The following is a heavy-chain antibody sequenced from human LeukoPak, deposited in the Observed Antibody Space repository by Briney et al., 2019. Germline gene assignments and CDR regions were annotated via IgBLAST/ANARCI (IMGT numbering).Heavy chain of an antibody. CDR1: GGSFSGYY. Sequence: SETLSLTCAVYGGSFSGYYWSWIRQPPGKGLEWIGEINHSGSTNYNPSLKSRVTISVDTSKNQFSLKLSSVTAADTAVYYCARDRDTAMVAGDAFDIWGQGTMVTVSS. CDR3: ARDRDTAMVAGDAFDI. V-gene: IGHV4-34*01. D-gene: IGHD5-18*01. CDR2: INHSGST. J-gene: IGHJ3*02.